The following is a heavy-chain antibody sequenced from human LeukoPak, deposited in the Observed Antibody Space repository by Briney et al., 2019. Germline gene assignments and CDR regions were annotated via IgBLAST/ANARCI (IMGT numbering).Heavy chain of an antibody. J-gene: IGHJ4*02. Sequence: SETLSLTCTVSGDSISSSNYYWGWIRQPPGKGLEWIGSTPYSGDTVYNPSLKSRIIISVDTSKNQFSLKLTSVTAADTAVYYCVRSLATSGRYWGQGTLVTVSS. CDR2: TPYSGDT. CDR1: GDSISSSNYY. CDR3: VRSLATSGRY. D-gene: IGHD6-13*01. V-gene: IGHV4-39*01.